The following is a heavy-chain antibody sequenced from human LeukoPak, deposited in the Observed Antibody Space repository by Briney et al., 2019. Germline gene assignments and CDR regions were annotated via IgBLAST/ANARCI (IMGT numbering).Heavy chain of an antibody. CDR1: GGSFSGYY. D-gene: IGHD3-10*01. Sequence: PSETLSLTCAVYGGSFSGYYWSWIRQPPGKGLEWIGEINHSGSTNHNPSLKSRVTISVDTSKNQFSLKLSSVTAADTAVYYCARAYYGSGSFDYWGQGTLVTVSS. CDR2: INHSGST. J-gene: IGHJ4*02. V-gene: IGHV4-34*01. CDR3: ARAYYGSGSFDY.